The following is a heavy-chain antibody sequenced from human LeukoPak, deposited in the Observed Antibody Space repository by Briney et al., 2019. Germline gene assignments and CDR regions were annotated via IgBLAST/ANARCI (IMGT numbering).Heavy chain of an antibody. CDR3: KRADGYCSNGVCYKYFHQ. CDR1: GFNFDDYA. D-gene: IGHD2-8*01. Sequence: GGSLRLSCAASGFNFDDYAMHWVRQAPGKGPEWVSGISSNSAYIAYADSLKGRFTISRDNGKNSLYLQVNSLRAEDTALYYCKRADGYCSNGVCYKYFHQWGLGTLVTVSS. V-gene: IGHV3-9*01. J-gene: IGHJ1*01. CDR2: ISSNSAYI.